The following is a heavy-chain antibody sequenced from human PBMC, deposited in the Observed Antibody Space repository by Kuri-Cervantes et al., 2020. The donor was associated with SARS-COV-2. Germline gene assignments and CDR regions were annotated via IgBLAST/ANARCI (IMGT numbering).Heavy chain of an antibody. D-gene: IGHD4-17*01. CDR1: GGTFSSYA. CDR2: IIPIFGTA. CDR3: ATSPVVYGDPITYYYYYGMDV. Sequence: SVKVSCKASGGTFSSYAISWVRQAPGQGLEWMGGIIPIFGTANYAQKFQGRVTMTEDTSTDTAYMELSSLRSEDTAVYYCATSPVVYGDPITYYYYYGMDVWGQGTTVTVSS. J-gene: IGHJ6*02. V-gene: IGHV1-69*06.